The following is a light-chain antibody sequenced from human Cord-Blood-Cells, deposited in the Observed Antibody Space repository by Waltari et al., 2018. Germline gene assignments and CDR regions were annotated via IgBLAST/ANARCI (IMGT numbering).Light chain of an antibody. Sequence: DIQMSQSPSSLSASVGDRVTITCRASQSISSYLNWYQHKPGKAPNLLIYAASSLQSEVPSRFGGSPSEKDITVNISRLEPEDFATYYRQQSYSSPWTYGQGSEVAIK. CDR1: QSISSY. J-gene: IGKJ1*01. CDR3: QQSYSSPWT. CDR2: AAS. V-gene: IGKV1-39*01.